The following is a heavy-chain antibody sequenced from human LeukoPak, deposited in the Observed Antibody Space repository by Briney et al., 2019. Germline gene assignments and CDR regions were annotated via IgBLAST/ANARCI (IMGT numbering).Heavy chain of an antibody. V-gene: IGHV1-58*02. CDR3: AAGHPYGMDV. Sequence: ASVKVSCKASRFTFTSSAMQWVRQARGQRLEWIGWIVVGSGNTNYAQKFQERVTITRDMSTSTAYMELSSLRSEDTAVYYCAAGHPYGMDVWGQGTTVTVSS. CDR2: IVVGSGNT. J-gene: IGHJ6*02. CDR1: RFTFTSSA.